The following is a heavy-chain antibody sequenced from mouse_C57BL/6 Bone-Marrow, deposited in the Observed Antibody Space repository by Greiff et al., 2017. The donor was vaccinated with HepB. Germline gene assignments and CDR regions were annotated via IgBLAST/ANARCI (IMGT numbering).Heavy chain of an antibody. J-gene: IGHJ4*01. V-gene: IGHV1-75*01. Sequence: QVHVKQSGPELVKPGASVKISCKASGYTFTDYYINWVKQRPGQGLEWIGWIFPGSGSTYYNEKFKGKATLTVDKSSSTAYMQFSSLTSEDSAIYYCARNYDYEGAMDYWGQGTSVTVSS. CDR3: ARNYDYEGAMDY. D-gene: IGHD2-4*01. CDR2: IFPGSGST. CDR1: GYTFTDYY.